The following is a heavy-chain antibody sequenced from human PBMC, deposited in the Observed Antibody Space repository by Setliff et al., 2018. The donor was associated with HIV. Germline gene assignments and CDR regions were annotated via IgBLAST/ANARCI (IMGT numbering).Heavy chain of an antibody. CDR1: GYSVSSGYY. J-gene: IGHJ4*02. D-gene: IGHD1-7*01. CDR3: ARQYMELELPDY. V-gene: IGHV4-38-2*01. CDR2: IYRSGST. Sequence: SETLSLTCAVSGYSVSSGYYWGWIRQPPGKGLEWIGSIYRSGSTYYNPSLKSRVTMSIDKSKNQFSLKLSSVTAADTAVYYCARQYMELELPDYWGQGTLVTVSS.